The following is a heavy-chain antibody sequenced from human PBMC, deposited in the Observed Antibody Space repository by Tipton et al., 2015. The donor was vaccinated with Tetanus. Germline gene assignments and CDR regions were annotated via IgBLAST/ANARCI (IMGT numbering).Heavy chain of an antibody. D-gene: IGHD3-3*01. J-gene: IGHJ4*02. CDR2: IYYSGST. CDR1: GGSISSGGYY. CDR3: AGGTGSYDFWSGYYTGNFGFDY. V-gene: IGHV4-31*03. Sequence: TLSLTCTVSGGSISSGGYYWSWIRQHPGKGLEWIGYIYYSGSTYYNPSLKSRVTISVDTSKNQFSLKLSSVTAADTAVYYCAGGTGSYDFWSGYYTGNFGFDYWGQGTLVTVSS.